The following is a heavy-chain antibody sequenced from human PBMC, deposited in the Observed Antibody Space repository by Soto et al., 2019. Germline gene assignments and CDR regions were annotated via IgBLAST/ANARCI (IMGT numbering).Heavy chain of an antibody. D-gene: IGHD2-15*01. CDR2: IYPGDSDT. CDR1: GYSFTSYW. CDR3: ARDRPSKSSWGSEGVFDI. Sequence: GESLKISCKGSGYSFTSYWIGWVRQMPGKGLEWMGIIYPGDSDTRYSPSFQGQVTISADKSISTAYLQWSSLKAADTAMYHCARDRPSKSSWGSEGVFDIWGQGTMVTVSS. J-gene: IGHJ3*02. V-gene: IGHV5-51*01.